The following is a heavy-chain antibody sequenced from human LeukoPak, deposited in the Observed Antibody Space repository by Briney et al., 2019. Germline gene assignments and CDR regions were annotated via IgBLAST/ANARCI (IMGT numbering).Heavy chain of an antibody. Sequence: GGSPRLSCAASGFTFSSYSMNWVRQAPGKGLEWVSSISSSSSYIYYADSVKGRFTISRDNAKNSLYLQMNSLRAEDTAVYYCARDKEWLVRFDYWGQGTLVTVSS. J-gene: IGHJ4*02. CDR1: GFTFSSYS. V-gene: IGHV3-21*01. CDR3: ARDKEWLVRFDY. D-gene: IGHD6-19*01. CDR2: ISSSSSYI.